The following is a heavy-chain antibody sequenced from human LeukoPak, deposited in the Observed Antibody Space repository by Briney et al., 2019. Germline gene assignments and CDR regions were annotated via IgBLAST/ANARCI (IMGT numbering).Heavy chain of an antibody. CDR3: AREGTYYYDSSGYGSLGY. D-gene: IGHD3-22*01. CDR1: GGSFSGYY. Sequence: SVTLSLTCAVYGGSFSGYYWSWIRQPPGKGLEWIGEINHSGSTNYNPSLKSRVTISVDTSKNQFSLKLSSVTAADTAVYYCAREGTYYYDSSGYGSLGYWGQGTLVTVSS. CDR2: INHSGST. V-gene: IGHV4-34*01. J-gene: IGHJ4*02.